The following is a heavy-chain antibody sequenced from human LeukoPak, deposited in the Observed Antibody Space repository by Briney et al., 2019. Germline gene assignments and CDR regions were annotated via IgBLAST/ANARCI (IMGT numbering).Heavy chain of an antibody. J-gene: IGHJ4*02. CDR1: GFTFSSYG. CDR2: IRYDGSNK. Sequence: GESLRLSCAAAGFTFSSYGMHWVRQAPGKGLEWVAFIRYDGSNKYYADSVKGRFTISRDNSKNTLYLQMNSLRAEDTAVYYCAKDQDDSSAYFHYWGQGTLVTVSS. D-gene: IGHD3-22*01. V-gene: IGHV3-30*02. CDR3: AKDQDDSSAYFHY.